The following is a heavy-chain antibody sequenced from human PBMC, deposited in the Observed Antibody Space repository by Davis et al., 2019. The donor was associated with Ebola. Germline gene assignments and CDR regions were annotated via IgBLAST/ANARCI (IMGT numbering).Heavy chain of an antibody. Sequence: PGGSLRLSCAASGFTFSSYVMSWVRQAPGKGLEWVSAVSGSGDTTYYADSVRGRFTISRDTYRNTLSLQMKNLKPEDTAVYYCARDLDYHWNGLVFWGQGSLVAVSP. D-gene: IGHD1-20*01. V-gene: IGHV3-23*01. J-gene: IGHJ4*02. CDR3: ARDLDYHWNGLVF. CDR2: VSGSGDTT. CDR1: GFTFSSYV.